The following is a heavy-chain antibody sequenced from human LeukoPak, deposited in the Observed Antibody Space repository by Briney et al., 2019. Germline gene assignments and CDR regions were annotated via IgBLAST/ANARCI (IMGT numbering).Heavy chain of an antibody. V-gene: IGHV3-48*03. CDR1: GFTFSSYE. D-gene: IGHD3-16*01. J-gene: IGHJ6*03. Sequence: GGSLRLSCAASGFTFSSYEVNWVRQAPGKGLEWVAYISSSGSTIYYADSVKGRFTISRDNAKKSPYLQMNSLRAEDTAVYYCAATGGYYYYMDVWGKGTTVTISS. CDR2: ISSSGSTI. CDR3: AATGGYYYYMDV.